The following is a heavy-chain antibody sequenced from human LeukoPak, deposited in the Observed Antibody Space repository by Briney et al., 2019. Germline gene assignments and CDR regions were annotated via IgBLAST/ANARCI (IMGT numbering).Heavy chain of an antibody. D-gene: IGHD5-24*01. CDR3: ASTEMATPYYFDY. Sequence: SQTLSLTCTVSGGSISSGSYYWSWIRQPAGKGLEWIGRIYTSGSTNYNPSLKSRVTISVDTSKNQFSLKLSSVTAADTAVYYCASTEMATPYYFDYWGQGTLVTVSS. V-gene: IGHV4-61*02. CDR1: GGSISSGSYY. J-gene: IGHJ4*02. CDR2: IYTSGST.